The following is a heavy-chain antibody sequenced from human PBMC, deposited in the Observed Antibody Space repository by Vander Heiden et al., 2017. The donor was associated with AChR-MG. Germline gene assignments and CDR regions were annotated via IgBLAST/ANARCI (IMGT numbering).Heavy chain of an antibody. CDR3: ARGRGYDFWSGYYPKWFDP. D-gene: IGHD3-3*01. CDR2: INHSGST. Sequence: QVQLQQWGAGLLKPSETLSLTCAVYGESFSGYYWSWIRQPPGKGLEWIGEINHSGSTNHNPSLKSRVTISVDTSKNQFSLKLTSVTAADTAVYYCARGRGYDFWSGYYPKWFDPWAQGTLVTVSS. J-gene: IGHJ5*02. CDR1: GESFSGYY. V-gene: IGHV4-34*01.